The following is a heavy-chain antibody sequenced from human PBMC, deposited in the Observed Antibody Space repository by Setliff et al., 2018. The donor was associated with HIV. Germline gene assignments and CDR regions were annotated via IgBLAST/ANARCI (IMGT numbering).Heavy chain of an antibody. Sequence: GGSLRLSCAASGFTVSSNYMSWVRQAPGKGLEWVSVIYSGGSTYYADSVKGRFTISRDNSKNTLYLQMNSLRAEDTAVYYCAKDPHSEMITSVSDAFDIWGRGTMVTVSS. CDR1: GFTVSSNY. CDR2: IYSGGST. J-gene: IGHJ3*02. D-gene: IGHD3-16*01. V-gene: IGHV3-53*01. CDR3: AKDPHSEMITSVSDAFDI.